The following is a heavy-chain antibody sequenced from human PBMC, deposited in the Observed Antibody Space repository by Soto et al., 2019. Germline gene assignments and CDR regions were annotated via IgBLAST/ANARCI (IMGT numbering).Heavy chain of an antibody. CDR3: AKAPERSPRYSSSWSY. D-gene: IGHD6-13*01. Sequence: QVQLVESGGGVVQPGRSLRLSCAASGFTFSSYGMHWVRQAPGKGLGWGAVISYDGSNKYYADSVKGRFTISRDNSKNTLYLQMNSLRAEDTAVYYCAKAPERSPRYSSSWSYWGQGTLVTVSS. V-gene: IGHV3-30*18. J-gene: IGHJ4*02. CDR2: ISYDGSNK. CDR1: GFTFSSYG.